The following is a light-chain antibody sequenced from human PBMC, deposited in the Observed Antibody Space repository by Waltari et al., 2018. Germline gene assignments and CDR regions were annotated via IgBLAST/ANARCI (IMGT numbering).Light chain of an antibody. Sequence: EIVLTQSPGPLSLSPGERATLSCRASQSVSRTLAWYQQKPGQAPKLLIYGASIRATGIPDRFTGSGSGKDFSLTISSLEPEDFAIYFCQHYVRLPATFGQGTKVEIK. V-gene: IGKV3-20*01. CDR2: GAS. CDR1: QSVSRT. CDR3: QHYVRLPAT. J-gene: IGKJ1*01.